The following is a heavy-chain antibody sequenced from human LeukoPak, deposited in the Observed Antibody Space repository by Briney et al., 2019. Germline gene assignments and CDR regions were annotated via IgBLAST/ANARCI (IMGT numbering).Heavy chain of an antibody. Sequence: GGSLRLSCAASGFTVMNNYMNWVRQAPGKGLEWVSVIYSGGNTYYADSVKGRFTISRDNSKNTPYLQMNSLRSEDTAVYYCVRESSGDAFDIWGQGTMVTVSS. CDR3: VRESSGDAFDI. CDR2: IYSGGNT. CDR1: GFTVMNNY. J-gene: IGHJ3*02. V-gene: IGHV3-66*02.